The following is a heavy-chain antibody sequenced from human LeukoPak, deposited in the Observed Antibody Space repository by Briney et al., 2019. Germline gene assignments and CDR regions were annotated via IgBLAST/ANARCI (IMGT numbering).Heavy chain of an antibody. CDR3: ARDLAGHYYGSGSSFDY. D-gene: IGHD3-10*01. CDR2: IREDGNEK. V-gene: IGHV3-7*01. J-gene: IGHJ4*02. Sequence: PGGSLRLSCAASGFTFSSYWMSWVRQAPGKGLEWVANIREDGNEKYYADSVKGQFTISRDNAMNSLFLQMDSLRAEDTAVYYCARDLAGHYYGSGSSFDYWGQGTLVTVSS. CDR1: GFTFSSYW.